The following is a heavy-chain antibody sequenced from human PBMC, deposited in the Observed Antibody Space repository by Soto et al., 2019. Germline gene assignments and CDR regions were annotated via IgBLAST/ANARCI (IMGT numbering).Heavy chain of an antibody. CDR1: GDTFSTYA. D-gene: IGHD2-15*01. J-gene: IGHJ4*02. Sequence: QVQRVQSGAEVKKPGSSVKVSCRASGDTFSTYAITWVRQAPGQGLEWMGGIVPLLGRTKYAPKFQGRVTITADESTNTAYMELSSLISEDTAVYYCARDWGFCSGGSCPGYWGQGTLVTVSS. CDR2: IVPLLGRT. V-gene: IGHV1-69*01. CDR3: ARDWGFCSGGSCPGY.